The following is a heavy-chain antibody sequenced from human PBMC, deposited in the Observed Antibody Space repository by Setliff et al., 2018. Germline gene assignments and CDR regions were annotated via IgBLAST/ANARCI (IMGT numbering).Heavy chain of an antibody. J-gene: IGHJ6*02. CDR2: IYYSGST. Sequence: SETLSLTCTVSGGSISSYYWSWIRQPPGKGLEWIGYIYYSGSTNYNPSLKSRVTISVDTSKNQFSLKLSSVTAADTAVYYCARGDRYCSGGSCYLGASYYHGMDVWGQGTTVTVSS. CDR1: GGSISSYY. D-gene: IGHD2-15*01. CDR3: ARGDRYCSGGSCYLGASYYHGMDV. V-gene: IGHV4-59*01.